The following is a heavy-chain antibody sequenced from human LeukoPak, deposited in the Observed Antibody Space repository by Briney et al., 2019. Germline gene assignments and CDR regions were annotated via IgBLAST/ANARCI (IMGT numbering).Heavy chain of an antibody. CDR1: GFIFSSYS. CDR2: ISSRSRTI. J-gene: IGHJ4*02. CDR3: ARSRLGELVY. V-gene: IGHV3-48*01. D-gene: IGHD3-16*01. Sequence: GGSLRLSCAASGFIFSSYSMNWVRQAPGKGREWVSYISSRSRTIYYADSVKGRFTISRDNAKNSLSLQMNSLRAEDTAVYYCARSRLGELVYWGQGTLVTVSS.